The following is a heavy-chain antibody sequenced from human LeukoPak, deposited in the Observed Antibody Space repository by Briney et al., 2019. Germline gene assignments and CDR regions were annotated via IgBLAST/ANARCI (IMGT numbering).Heavy chain of an antibody. V-gene: IGHV4-38-2*02. D-gene: IGHD3-16*01. J-gene: IGHJ4*02. Sequence: SDTLSLTCTVSGYSISSGYYWGWIRQPPGKGLDWIGSIYHSGSTYYNPSLKSRVTISVDTSKNQFSLKLSSVTAADTAVYYCARGGKMTYYFDYWGQGTLVTVSS. CDR1: GYSISSGYY. CDR2: IYHSGST. CDR3: ARGGKMTYYFDY.